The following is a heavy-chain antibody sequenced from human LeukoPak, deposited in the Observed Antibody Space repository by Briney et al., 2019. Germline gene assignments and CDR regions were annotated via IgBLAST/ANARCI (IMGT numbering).Heavy chain of an antibody. V-gene: IGHV4-59*01. Sequence: SETLSLTCTVSGGSISSYYWSWIRQPPGKGLEWIGYIYYSGSTNYNPSLKSRVTISVDTSKNQFSLKLSSVTAADTAVYYCAGAYCSSTSCYREPYYYYMDVWGKGTTVTVSS. CDR1: GGSISSYY. J-gene: IGHJ6*03. CDR3: AGAYCSSTSCYREPYYYYMDV. CDR2: IYYSGST. D-gene: IGHD2-2*01.